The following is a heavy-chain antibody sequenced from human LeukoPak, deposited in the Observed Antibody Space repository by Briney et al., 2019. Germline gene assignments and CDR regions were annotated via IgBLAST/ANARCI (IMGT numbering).Heavy chain of an antibody. D-gene: IGHD2-2*02. CDR3: ARDLVDCSSTSCYRYSYYYYYMDV. CDR2: ISSSGSTI. J-gene: IGHJ6*03. CDR1: GFTFSSYS. Sequence: GGSLRLSCAASGFTFSSYSMNWVRQAPGKGLEWVSYISSSGSTIYYADSVKGRFTISRDNAKNSLYLQMNSLRAEDTAVYYCARDLVDCSSTSCYRYSYYYYYMDVWGKGTTVTISS. V-gene: IGHV3-48*04.